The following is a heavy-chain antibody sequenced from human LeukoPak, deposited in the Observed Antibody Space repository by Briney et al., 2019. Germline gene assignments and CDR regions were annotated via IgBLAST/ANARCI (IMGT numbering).Heavy chain of an antibody. CDR3: ARARPRLGYCTNGVCLGWFDP. J-gene: IGHJ5*02. Sequence: ASVKVSCKASGYTFTGYYMHWVRQAPGQGLEWMGWINPNSGGTNYAQKFQGRVTMTRDTSISTAYMELSRLRSDDTAVYYCARARPRLGYCTNGVCLGWFDPWGQGTLVTVSS. V-gene: IGHV1-2*02. D-gene: IGHD2-8*01. CDR2: INPNSGGT. CDR1: GYTFTGYY.